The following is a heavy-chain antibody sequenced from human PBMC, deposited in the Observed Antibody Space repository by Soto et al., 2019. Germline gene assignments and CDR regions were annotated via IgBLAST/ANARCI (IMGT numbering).Heavy chain of an antibody. D-gene: IGHD3-3*01. CDR2: INPNSGGT. CDR1: GYTFTGYY. J-gene: IGHJ4*02. V-gene: IGHV1-2*02. CDR3: ARGYYDFWSGYRNFDY. Sequence: ASVKVSCKASGYTFTGYYMHWVRQAPGQGLEWMGWINPNSGGTNYAQKFQGRVTMTRDTSISTAYMELSRLRSDDTAVYYCARGYYDFWSGYRNFDYWGQGTLVTVS.